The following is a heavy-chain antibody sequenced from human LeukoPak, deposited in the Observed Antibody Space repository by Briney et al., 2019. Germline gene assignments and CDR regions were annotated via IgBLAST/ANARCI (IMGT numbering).Heavy chain of an antibody. CDR2: INPSGGST. V-gene: IGHV1-46*01. J-gene: IGHJ3*02. D-gene: IGHD3-22*01. Sequence: ASVKVSCKASGYTFTSYYMHWVRQAPGQGLEWMGIINPSGGSTSYAQKFQGRVTMTRDMSTSTVYMELSSLRSEDTAVYYCARDPAYYYDSSGYFNDAFDIWGQGTMVTVSS. CDR1: GYTFTSYY. CDR3: ARDPAYYYDSSGYFNDAFDI.